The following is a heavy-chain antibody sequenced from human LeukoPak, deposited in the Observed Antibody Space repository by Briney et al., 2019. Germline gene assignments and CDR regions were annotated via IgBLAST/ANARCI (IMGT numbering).Heavy chain of an antibody. Sequence: SETLSLTCAVYGGSFSGYYWSWIRQPPGKGLEWIGEINHSGSTNYNPSLKSRVTISVDTSKNQFSLKLSSVTAADTAVYYCARGTMVRGGNPFDYWGQGTLVTVSS. J-gene: IGHJ4*02. D-gene: IGHD3-10*01. CDR1: GGSFSGYY. CDR2: INHSGST. CDR3: ARGTMVRGGNPFDY. V-gene: IGHV4-34*01.